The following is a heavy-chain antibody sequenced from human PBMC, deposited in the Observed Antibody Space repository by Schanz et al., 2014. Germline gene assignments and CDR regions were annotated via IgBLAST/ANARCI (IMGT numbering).Heavy chain of an antibody. CDR3: ARENTAVAGMHRVMDV. Sequence: QVLLVQSGAEVKKPGASVKVSCKASGYRFIGYYVHWVRQAPGQGLEWMGRVSPYSGDTNYAQMFQGRVTMTTDTSISTAYMELSRLTSDDTAVFFCARENTAVAGMHRVMDVWGQGTTVTVTS. V-gene: IGHV1-2*06. CDR2: VSPYSGDT. J-gene: IGHJ6*02. D-gene: IGHD6-19*01. CDR1: GYRFIGYY.